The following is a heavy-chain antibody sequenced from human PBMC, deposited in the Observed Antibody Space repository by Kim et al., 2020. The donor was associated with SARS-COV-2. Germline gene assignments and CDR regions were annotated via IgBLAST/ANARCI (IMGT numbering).Heavy chain of an antibody. Sequence: ASVKVSCKASGYTFTSYYMHWVRQAPGQGLEWMGIINPSGGSTSYAQKFQGRVTMTRDTSTSTVYMELSSLRSEDTAVYYCARGEGMYSSSSLAPDYWGQGTLVTVSS. CDR2: INPSGGST. CDR3: ARGEGMYSSSSLAPDY. V-gene: IGHV1-46*01. J-gene: IGHJ4*02. CDR1: GYTFTSYY. D-gene: IGHD6-6*01.